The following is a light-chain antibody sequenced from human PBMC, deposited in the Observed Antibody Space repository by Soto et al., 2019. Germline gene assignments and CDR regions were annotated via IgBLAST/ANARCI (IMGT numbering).Light chain of an antibody. CDR3: QQYESYPYS. CDR2: TAS. V-gene: IGKV1-5*03. J-gene: IGKJ2*03. CDR1: HVISSW. Sequence: DIQMTQAPSTLSASVGDIVTVTCRAIHVISSWLAWYQQKPGEAPKLLIYTASTLESGVPARFSGSGYGTEFTLTISSLQPDDFATYYCQQYESYPYSLGQGTKVDIK.